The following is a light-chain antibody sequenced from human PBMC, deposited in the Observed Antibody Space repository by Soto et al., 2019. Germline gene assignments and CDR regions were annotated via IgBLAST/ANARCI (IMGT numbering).Light chain of an antibody. CDR2: KTS. V-gene: IGKV1-5*03. CDR1: QNIGVW. CDR3: QQWSLYSWT. J-gene: IGKJ1*01. Sequence: DIQLTQSPPSLSASVGDRVTIACRASQNIGVWLAWYQQKPGKVPSLLIYKTSTLEDGVPSRFSGTGSGTDFTLTIYNLQPDDVATYYCQQWSLYSWTFGQGTKVDIK.